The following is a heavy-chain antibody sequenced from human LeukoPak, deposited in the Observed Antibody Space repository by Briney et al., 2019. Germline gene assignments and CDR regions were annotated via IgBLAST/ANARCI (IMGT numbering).Heavy chain of an antibody. Sequence: GGSLRLSCAASGFTFTDYYMIWIRQAPGKGLEWLSYINIGGTTTHYADSVKGRFTISRDNAKKSLYLEMNNLRAEDTAVYYCATDGAGFDTWGQGVLVTVSS. J-gene: IGHJ5*02. CDR3: ATDGAGFDT. V-gene: IGHV3-11*01. CDR1: GFTFTDYY. CDR2: INIGGTTT.